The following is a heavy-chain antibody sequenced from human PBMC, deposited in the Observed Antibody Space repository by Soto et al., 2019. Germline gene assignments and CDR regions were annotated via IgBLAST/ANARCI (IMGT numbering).Heavy chain of an antibody. D-gene: IGHD3-3*01. V-gene: IGHV1-3*01. CDR1: GYTFTSYA. CDR3: AAGDYHDTSGYSSDY. Sequence: GASVKVSCKASGYTFTSYAMHWVRQAPGQRLEWMGWINAGNGNTKYSQKFQGRVTITRDTSASTAYMELSSLRFEDTGVYYCAAGDYHDTSGYSSDYWGQGTLVTVSS. CDR2: INAGNGNT. J-gene: IGHJ4*02.